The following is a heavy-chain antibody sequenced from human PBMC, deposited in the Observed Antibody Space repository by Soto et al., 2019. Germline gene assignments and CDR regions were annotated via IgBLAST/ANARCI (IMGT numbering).Heavy chain of an antibody. D-gene: IGHD3-22*01. CDR3: ARYMYYYDSSGFILANVYAFDI. J-gene: IGHJ3*02. Sequence: ASVKVSCKASGYTFTSYYMHWVRQAPGQGLEWMGIINPSGGSTSYAQKFQGRVTMTRDTSTSTVYMELSSLRSEDTAVYYCARYMYYYDSSGFILANVYAFDIWGQGTMVTVSS. CDR1: GYTFTSYY. CDR2: INPSGGST. V-gene: IGHV1-46*01.